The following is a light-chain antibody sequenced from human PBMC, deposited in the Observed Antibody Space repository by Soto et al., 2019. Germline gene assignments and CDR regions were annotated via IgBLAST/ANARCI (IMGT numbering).Light chain of an antibody. Sequence: DIQMTQSPSSVCGCVRDRVSITCRASQGIGGRLAWFQQKPGKAPQYLIQAASILQSGVPSRFSGSGSGTEFILSINNLQPEDFASYFCLQVYSFPRTFGLGTKVDIK. V-gene: IGKV1-12*01. CDR1: QGIGGR. J-gene: IGKJ1*01. CDR2: AAS. CDR3: LQVYSFPRT.